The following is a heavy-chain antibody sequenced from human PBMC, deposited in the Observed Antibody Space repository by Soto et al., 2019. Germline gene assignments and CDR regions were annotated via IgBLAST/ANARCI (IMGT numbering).Heavy chain of an antibody. J-gene: IGHJ5*02. V-gene: IGHV1-2*02. D-gene: IGHD2-2*01. CDR2: INPNSGGT. CDR1: GYTFTGYY. Sequence: ASVKVSCKASGYTFTGYYMHWVRQAPGQGLEWMGWINPNSGGTNYAQKFQGRVTMTRDTSISTAYMELSRLRSDDTAVYYCAREGHCSSTSCFNWFDPWGQGTLVTVSS. CDR3: AREGHCSSTSCFNWFDP.